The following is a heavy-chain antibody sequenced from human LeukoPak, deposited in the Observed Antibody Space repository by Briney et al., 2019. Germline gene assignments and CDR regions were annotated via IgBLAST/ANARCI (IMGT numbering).Heavy chain of an antibody. D-gene: IGHD3-10*01. V-gene: IGHV1-18*01. CDR2: ISAHNGDT. Sequence: ASVKVSCKASGYTFSSYGIIWVRQAPGQGLEWMGWISAHNGDTNYAQKVRGRVTMTTDTSTSTAYMELRSLRSEDTAVYYCARDVYYYGSGSYYNPLGYWGQGTLVTVSS. CDR1: GYTFSSYG. J-gene: IGHJ4*02. CDR3: ARDVYYYGSGSYYNPLGY.